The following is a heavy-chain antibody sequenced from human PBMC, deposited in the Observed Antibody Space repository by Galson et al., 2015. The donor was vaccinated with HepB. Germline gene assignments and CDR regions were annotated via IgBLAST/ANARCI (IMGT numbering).Heavy chain of an antibody. CDR1: GYTFTSYA. Sequence: SVKVSCKASGYTFTSYAMHWVRQAPGQRLEWMGWINAGNGNTKYSQKFQGRVTITRDTSASTAYMELSSLRSEDTAVYYCARDFGHCSSTSCYNELWGWGQGTLVTVSS. CDR2: INAGNGNT. V-gene: IGHV1-3*01. D-gene: IGHD2-2*01. CDR3: ARDFGHCSSTSCYNELWG. J-gene: IGHJ4*02.